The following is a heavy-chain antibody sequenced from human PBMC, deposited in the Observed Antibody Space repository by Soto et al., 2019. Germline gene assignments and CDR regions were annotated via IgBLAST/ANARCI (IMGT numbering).Heavy chain of an antibody. CDR3: AKDRALTYYYDTSGYLDD. V-gene: IGHV3-30-3*01. J-gene: IGHJ4*02. CDR2: ISYDGSYQ. CDR1: GFTFMNYA. Sequence: QVQLVESGGGVVQPGRSLRLSCAASGFTFMNYAIHWVRQAPGNGLQWVAVISYDGSYQNYADSVKGRFTISRDNSKSTLYLQMNSLSPEDTAVYYCAKDRALTYYYDTSGYLDDWGQGTLVTVSS. D-gene: IGHD3-22*01.